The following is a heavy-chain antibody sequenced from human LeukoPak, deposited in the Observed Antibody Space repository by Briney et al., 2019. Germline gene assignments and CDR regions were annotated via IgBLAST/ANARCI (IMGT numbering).Heavy chain of an antibody. CDR2: SGTT. D-gene: IGHD3-9*01. CDR3: ARVTGYTIEDYFDY. J-gene: IGHJ4*02. CDR1: GVSISNYY. V-gene: IGHV4-59*01. Sequence: PSETLSLTCTVSGVSISNYYWSWIRQPPGKGLEWIAYSGTTNYNPSLKSRVTISVDTSKNQFSLKLRSVTAADTAVYYCARVTGYTIEDYFDYWGQGTLVTVSS.